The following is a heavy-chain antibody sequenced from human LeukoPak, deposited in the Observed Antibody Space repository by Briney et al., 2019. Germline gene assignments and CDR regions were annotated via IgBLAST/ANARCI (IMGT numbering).Heavy chain of an antibody. V-gene: IGHV5-51*01. CDR2: IYPGDSDT. D-gene: IGHD6-19*01. J-gene: IGHJ4*02. CDR1: GYSFTSYW. CDR3: ARSVYSSGWYDLDY. Sequence: GESLNISCKGSGYSFTSYWIGWVRQMTGKGLEWMGIIYPGDSDTRYSPSFQGQVTISADKSISTAYLQWSSLKASDTAMYYCARSVYSSGWYDLDYWGQGTLVTVSS.